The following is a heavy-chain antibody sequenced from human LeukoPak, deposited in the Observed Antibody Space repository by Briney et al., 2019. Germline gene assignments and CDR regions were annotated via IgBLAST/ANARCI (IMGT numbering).Heavy chain of an antibody. CDR2: INHSGST. CDR1: GGSFSGYY. V-gene: IGHV4-34*01. CDR3: ERGVFSPSYDSSGSYFDY. Sequence: PSETLSLTCAVYGGSFSGYYWSWIRQPPGKGLEWIGEINHSGSTNYNPSLKSRVTISVDTSKNQFSLKLSSVTAADTAVYYWERGVFSPSYDSSGSYFDYWGQGTLVTVSA. D-gene: IGHD3-22*01. J-gene: IGHJ4*02.